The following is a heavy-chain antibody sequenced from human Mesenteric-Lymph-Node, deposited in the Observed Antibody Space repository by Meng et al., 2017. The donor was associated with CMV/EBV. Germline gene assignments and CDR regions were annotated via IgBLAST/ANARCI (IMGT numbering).Heavy chain of an antibody. D-gene: IGHD5-12*01. CDR3: ARRRYSGYQGFFDN. J-gene: IGHJ4*02. CDR2: TYYYSRWNN. CDR1: GDSVSSHSAS. Sequence: QVPSLTGAISGDSVSSHSASWNWFRQTPSRGLEWLGRTYYYSRWNNDYAVSVRSRITINPDTAQNQFSLHLNSVTPEDTAVYYCARRRYSGYQGFFDNWGQGTLVTVSS. V-gene: IGHV6-1*01.